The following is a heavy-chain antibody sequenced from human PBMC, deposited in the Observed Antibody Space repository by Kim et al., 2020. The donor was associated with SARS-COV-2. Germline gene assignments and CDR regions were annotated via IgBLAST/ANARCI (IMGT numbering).Heavy chain of an antibody. Sequence: TYSNPSLKRRVTISVDTSKNQFSLKLSSVTAADTAVYYCAREAEVAGTDYWGQGTLVTVSS. V-gene: IGHV4-30-2*04. J-gene: IGHJ4*02. CDR3: AREAEVAGTDY. CDR2: T. D-gene: IGHD6-19*01.